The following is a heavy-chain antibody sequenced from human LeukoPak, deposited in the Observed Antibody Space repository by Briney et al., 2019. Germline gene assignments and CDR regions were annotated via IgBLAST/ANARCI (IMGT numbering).Heavy chain of an antibody. V-gene: IGHV4-59*01. D-gene: IGHD3-3*01. CDR3: AGTDDFWSGYSLDY. CDR1: GGSISSYY. Sequence: PSETLSLTCTVSGGSISSYYWSWIRQPPGKGLEWIGYIYYSGGTNYNPSLKSRVTISVDTSKNQFSLKLSSVTAADTAVYYCAGTDDFWSGYSLDYWGQGTLVTVSS. J-gene: IGHJ4*02. CDR2: IYYSGGT.